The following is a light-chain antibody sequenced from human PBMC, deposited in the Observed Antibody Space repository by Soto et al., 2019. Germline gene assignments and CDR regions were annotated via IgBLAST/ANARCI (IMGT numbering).Light chain of an antibody. CDR1: SSDVGGYKY. CDR2: DVS. Sequence: QSALTQPASVSGSPGQSITISCTGTSSDVGGYKYVSWYQQHPGKAPKLMIYDVSNRPSGVSNRFSGSKSGNTASLTISGLQAEDEVDYYCSSYTSSSTLGVFGTGTKVTVL. J-gene: IGLJ1*01. V-gene: IGLV2-14*01. CDR3: SSYTSSSTLGV.